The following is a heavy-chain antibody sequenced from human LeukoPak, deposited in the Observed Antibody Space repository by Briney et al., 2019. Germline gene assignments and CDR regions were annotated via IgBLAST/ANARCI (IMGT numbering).Heavy chain of an antibody. CDR1: GVTFDDYG. CDR3: TREDWDFDS. Sequence: PGGSLRLSCAASGVTFDDYGMSWVRQAPGKGLEWVSGINWSAGRTGYADSVKGRFTISRDDSNNMAYLQMDSLKNEDTAVYYCTREDWDFDSWGQGTPVSVSS. CDR2: INWSAGRT. D-gene: IGHD3/OR15-3a*01. J-gene: IGHJ4*02. V-gene: IGHV3-20*04.